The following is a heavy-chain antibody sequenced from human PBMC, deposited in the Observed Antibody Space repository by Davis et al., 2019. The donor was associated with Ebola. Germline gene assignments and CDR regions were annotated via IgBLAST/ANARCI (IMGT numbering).Heavy chain of an antibody. CDR1: GFTFSSYA. V-gene: IGHV3-23*01. Sequence: GGSLRLSCAASGFTFSSYAMSWVRQAPGKGLEWVSAISGSGGSTYYADSVKGRFTISRDNSKNTLYMQMNSLRAEDTAVYYCAKGSVGFLEWLAFDYWGQGTLVTVSS. D-gene: IGHD3-3*01. J-gene: IGHJ4*02. CDR2: ISGSGGST. CDR3: AKGSVGFLEWLAFDY.